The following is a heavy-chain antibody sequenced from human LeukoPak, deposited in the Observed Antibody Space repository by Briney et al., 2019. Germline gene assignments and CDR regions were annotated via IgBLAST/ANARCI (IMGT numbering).Heavy chain of an antibody. J-gene: IGHJ4*02. CDR2: IYYSGST. Sequence: SETLSLTCTVSGGSISGYYWSWIRQPPGKGLEWIGYIYYSGSTNYNPSLKSRVTISVDTSKNQFSLKLSSVTAADTAVYYCARVRDSGYSYGHFDYWGQGTLVTVSS. CDR3: ARVRDSGYSYGHFDY. CDR1: GGSISGYY. V-gene: IGHV4-59*01. D-gene: IGHD5-18*01.